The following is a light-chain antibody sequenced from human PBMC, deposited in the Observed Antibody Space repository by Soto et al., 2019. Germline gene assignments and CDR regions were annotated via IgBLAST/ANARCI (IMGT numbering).Light chain of an antibody. J-gene: IGKJ2*01. CDR1: QSISSW. V-gene: IGKV1-5*01. CDR2: DAS. CDR3: QQYNSYPYN. Sequence: DIQMTQSPSTLSASVGDRVTITCRASQSISSWLAWYQQKPGKAPKLLIYDASSLESGVPSRFSGSGSGTECTLAISSLQTDDFATYYCQQYNSYPYNFGQGTKLEIK.